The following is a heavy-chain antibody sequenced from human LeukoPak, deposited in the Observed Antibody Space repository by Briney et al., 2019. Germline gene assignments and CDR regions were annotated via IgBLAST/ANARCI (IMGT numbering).Heavy chain of an antibody. J-gene: IGHJ4*02. CDR3: ARRASGVLRHVDWPLDY. Sequence: ASVKVSCKASGYTFSNYYLYWVRQAPGQGLEWMGIINPIGGSTNYAHKIQGRVTMTRDTSTSTVYMELSSLRSEDTAVYYCARRASGVLRHVDWPLDYWGQGTLVTVSS. CDR2: INPIGGST. CDR1: GYTFSNYY. D-gene: IGHD3-9*01. V-gene: IGHV1-46*01.